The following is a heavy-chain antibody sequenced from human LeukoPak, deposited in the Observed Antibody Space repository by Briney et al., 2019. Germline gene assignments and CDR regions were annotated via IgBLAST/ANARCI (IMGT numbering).Heavy chain of an antibody. CDR1: GGSISSSSYY. CDR3: ARRVGHNWGNVYYYYYMDV. D-gene: IGHD1-1*01. V-gene: IGHV4-39*07. J-gene: IGHJ6*03. Sequence: PSETLSLTCTVSGGSISSSSYYWGWIRQPPGKGLEWIGSIYYSGSTYYNPSLKSRVTISVDTSKNQFSLKLSSVTAADTAVYYCARRVGHNWGNVYYYYYMDVWGKGTTVTVSS. CDR2: IYYSGST.